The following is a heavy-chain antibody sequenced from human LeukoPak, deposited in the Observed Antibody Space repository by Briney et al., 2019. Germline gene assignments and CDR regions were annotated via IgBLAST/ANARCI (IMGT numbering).Heavy chain of an antibody. CDR1: GFTFSSYG. Sequence: GGSLRLSCAASGFTFSSYGMHWVRQAPGKGLEWVAFIRYDGSNKYYADSVKGRFTISRDNSKNTLSLQMNSLRPEDTAVYYCAKDYTTSALYYFDYWGQGTLVTVSS. D-gene: IGHD3-16*01. J-gene: IGHJ4*02. CDR2: IRYDGSNK. V-gene: IGHV3-30*02. CDR3: AKDYTTSALYYFDY.